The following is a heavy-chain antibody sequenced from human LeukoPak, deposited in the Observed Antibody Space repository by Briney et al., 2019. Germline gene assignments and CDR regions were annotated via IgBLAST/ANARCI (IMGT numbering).Heavy chain of an antibody. CDR3: ARMGGFLEWLFGYMDV. V-gene: IGHV4-4*07. D-gene: IGHD3-3*01. Sequence: SETLSLTCTVSGGSISSYYWSWIRQPAGKGLEWIGRIYTGGSTNYNPSLKSRVTMSVDTSKNQFSLKLSSVTAADTAVYYCARMGGFLEWLFGYMDVWGKGTTVTVSS. CDR2: IYTGGST. CDR1: GGSISSYY. J-gene: IGHJ6*03.